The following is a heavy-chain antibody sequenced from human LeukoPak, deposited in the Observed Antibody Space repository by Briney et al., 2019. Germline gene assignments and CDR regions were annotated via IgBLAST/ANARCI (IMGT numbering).Heavy chain of an antibody. D-gene: IGHD6-19*01. Sequence: ASVKVSCKASGYTFTGYYMHWVRQAPGQGLEWMGWINPNSGGTNYAQKFQGRVTMTRDTSISTAYMELSRLRSDDTAVYYCARARIIAVAVTYWDQGTLVTVSS. CDR3: ARARIIAVAVTY. CDR2: INPNSGGT. J-gene: IGHJ4*02. CDR1: GYTFTGYY. V-gene: IGHV1-2*02.